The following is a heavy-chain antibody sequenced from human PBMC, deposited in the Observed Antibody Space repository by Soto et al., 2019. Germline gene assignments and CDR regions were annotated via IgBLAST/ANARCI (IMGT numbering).Heavy chain of an antibody. CDR3: AKDRGGDCPDNSCYFGADY. D-gene: IGHD2-2*01. V-gene: IGHV3-30*18. CDR2: ISDTGSSH. J-gene: IGHJ4*02. CDR1: GFTFSSYG. Sequence: GSLRLSCVGSGFTFSSYGMHWVRQAPGKGLECVAVISDTGSSHYYAASVEGRFTISRENSKNTLSLHMDRLRVEDTAVYYCAKDRGGDCPDNSCYFGADYWGQGTPVTVSS.